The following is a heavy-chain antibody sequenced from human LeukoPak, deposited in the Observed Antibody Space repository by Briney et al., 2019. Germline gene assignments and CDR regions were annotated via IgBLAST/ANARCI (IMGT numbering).Heavy chain of an antibody. CDR1: GYTFTSHA. D-gene: IGHD4-23*01. CDR3: ARGWLAETTVVTPYNY. CDR2: INAGNGNT. J-gene: IGHJ4*02. V-gene: IGHV1-3*01. Sequence: GASVKVSCKASGYTFTSHAMHWVRQAPGQRLEWMGWINAGNGNTKYSQKFQGRVTITRDTSASTAYMELSSLRSEDTAVYYCARGWLAETTVVTPYNYWGQGTLVTVSS.